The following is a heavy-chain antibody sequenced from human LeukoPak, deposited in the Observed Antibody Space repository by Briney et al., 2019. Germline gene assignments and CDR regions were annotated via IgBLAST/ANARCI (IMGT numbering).Heavy chain of an antibody. V-gene: IGHV3-11*01. CDR1: GFTFSDYY. CDR3: ARAIWFGELLLAFDI. Sequence: GGSLRLSCAASGFTFSDYYMSWIRQAPGKGLEWVSYIGGSGATIYYADSVKGRFTISRDNAKNSLYLQMNSLRAEDTALYHCARAIWFGELLLAFDIWGQGTMVTVSS. J-gene: IGHJ3*02. D-gene: IGHD3-10*01. CDR2: IGGSGATI.